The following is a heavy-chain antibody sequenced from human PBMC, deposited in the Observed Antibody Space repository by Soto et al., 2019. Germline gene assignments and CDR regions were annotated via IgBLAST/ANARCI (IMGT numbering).Heavy chain of an antibody. CDR2: IIPIFGTA. Sequence: SVKVSCKASGGTFSSYAISWVRQAPGQGLEWMGGIIPIFGTANYAQKFQGRVTITADESTSTAYMELSSLRSEDTAVYYCARVGYCGGDCSGWGQGTLVTVS. CDR3: ARVGYCGGDCSG. J-gene: IGHJ4*02. CDR1: GGTFSSYA. V-gene: IGHV1-69*13. D-gene: IGHD2-21*02.